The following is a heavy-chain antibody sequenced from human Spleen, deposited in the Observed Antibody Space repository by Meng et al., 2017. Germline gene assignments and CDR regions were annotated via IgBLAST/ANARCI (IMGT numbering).Heavy chain of an antibody. V-gene: IGHV1-46*02. CDR3: ARGSGIAVVVAAVDY. CDR2: INPSGSGT. D-gene: IGHD2-15*01. Sequence: ASVKVSCKASGYTFDSYYMHWVRQAPGQGLEWVGIINPSGSGTSSAQKFQGRVTMTRDTSTSTVYVQLSSLTTEGTAIYYCARGSGIAVVVAAVDYWGLGTLVTVSS. J-gene: IGHJ4*02. CDR1: GYTFDSYY.